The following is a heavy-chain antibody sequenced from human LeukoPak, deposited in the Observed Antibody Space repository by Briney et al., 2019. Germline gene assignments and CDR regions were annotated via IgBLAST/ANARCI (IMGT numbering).Heavy chain of an antibody. CDR3: ARRRGIVGATNRDNWFDP. CDR1: GYTFTGYY. D-gene: IGHD1-26*01. J-gene: IGHJ5*02. Sequence: RASVKVSCKASGYTFTGYYMHWVRQAPGQGLEWMGWINPNSGGTNYAQKFQGRVTMTRDTSISTAYMELSRLRSDDTAVYYCARRRGIVGATNRDNWFDPWGQGTLVTVSS. CDR2: INPNSGGT. V-gene: IGHV1-2*02.